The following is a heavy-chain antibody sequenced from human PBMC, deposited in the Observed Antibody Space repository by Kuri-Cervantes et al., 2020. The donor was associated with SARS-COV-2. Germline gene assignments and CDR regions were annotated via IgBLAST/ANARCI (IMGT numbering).Heavy chain of an antibody. CDR2: INSDGSST. D-gene: IGHD4-23*01. J-gene: IGHJ6*02. CDR1: GFTFSSYW. Sequence: GESLKISCAASGFTFSSYWMHWVRQAPGKGLVWVSRINSDGSSTSYADSVKGRFTISRDNAKNTLYLRMNSLRAEDTAVYYCARDPVTPGYYYYYGMDVWGQGTTVTVSS. V-gene: IGHV3-74*01. CDR3: ARDPVTPGYYYYYGMDV.